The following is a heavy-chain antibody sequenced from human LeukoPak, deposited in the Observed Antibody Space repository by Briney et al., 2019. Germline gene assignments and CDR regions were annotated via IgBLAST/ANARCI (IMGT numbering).Heavy chain of an antibody. V-gene: IGHV4-34*01. Sequence: PSETLSLTCAVYGGSFSGYYWSWIRQPPGKGLEWIGEINHSGSTNYNPSLKSRVTISVDTSKNQFSLKLSSVTAADTAVYYCAGATAVTHYFDYWGQGTLVTVSS. CDR3: AGATAVTHYFDY. D-gene: IGHD5-12*01. CDR1: GGSFSGYY. J-gene: IGHJ4*02. CDR2: INHSGST.